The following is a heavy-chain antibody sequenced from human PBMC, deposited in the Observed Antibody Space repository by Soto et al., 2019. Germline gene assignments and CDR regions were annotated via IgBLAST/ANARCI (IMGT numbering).Heavy chain of an antibody. V-gene: IGHV1-69*12. CDR1: GGTFSSYA. CDR3: ARPQMGMVNEINWFDP. D-gene: IGHD5-18*01. Sequence: QVQLVQSGAEVKKPGSSVKVSCKASGGTFSSYAISWVRQAPGQGLEWMGGIIPIFGTANYAQKFQGRVTITADESTSTAYIELSSLRSEDTAVYYCARPQMGMVNEINWFDPWGQGTLVTVSS. J-gene: IGHJ5*02. CDR2: IIPIFGTA.